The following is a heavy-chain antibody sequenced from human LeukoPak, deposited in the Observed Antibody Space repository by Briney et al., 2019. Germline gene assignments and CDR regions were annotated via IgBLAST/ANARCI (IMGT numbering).Heavy chain of an antibody. CDR3: SRDYYSESNGLGD. CDR2: IRSKGYGGTA. Sequence: HPGGSLRLSCTTSGFTFGDAALTWVRQAPGKGLEWVGFIRSKGYGGTAEYAASVKGRFTISRDDSKSIAYLQMNSLKSEDTAVYYCSRDYYSESNGLGDWGQGTLVTVSS. CDR1: GFTFGDAA. D-gene: IGHD3-22*01. V-gene: IGHV3-49*04. J-gene: IGHJ4*02.